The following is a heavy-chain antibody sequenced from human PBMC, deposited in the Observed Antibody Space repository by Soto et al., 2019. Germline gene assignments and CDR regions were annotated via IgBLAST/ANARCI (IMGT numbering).Heavy chain of an antibody. Sequence: ASVKVSCKASGYTFTGYYMHWVRQAPGQGLEWMGWINPNSGGTNYAQKFQGRVTMTRDTSISTAYMELSRLRSDDTAVYYCARAEDYYYYYGMDVWGQGTTVTVSS. CDR3: ARAEDYYYYYGMDV. CDR1: GYTFTGYY. CDR2: INPNSGGT. J-gene: IGHJ6*02. V-gene: IGHV1-2*02.